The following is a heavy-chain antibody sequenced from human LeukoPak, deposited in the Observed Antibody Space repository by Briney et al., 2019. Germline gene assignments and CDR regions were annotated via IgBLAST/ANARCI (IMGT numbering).Heavy chain of an antibody. D-gene: IGHD2-15*01. CDR2: IRWNSGSI. CDR1: GGTFDDYA. Sequence: GRSPRVSCGACGGTFDDYAMHGVRQALARDLVGFLGIRWNSGSIAYATSVTGRFNISRDYAKNSLYLQLTSLRPEDMALYYCAKDVSLGYGSGGSGAAHFDYWGRGTLVTVSS. J-gene: IGHJ4*02. V-gene: IGHV3-9*03. CDR3: AKDVSLGYGSGGSGAAHFDY.